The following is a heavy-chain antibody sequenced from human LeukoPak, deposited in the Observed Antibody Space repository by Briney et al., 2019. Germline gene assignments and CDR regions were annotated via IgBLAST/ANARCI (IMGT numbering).Heavy chain of an antibody. CDR1: GGSISSSSYY. V-gene: IGHV4-39*07. CDR3: AKDSGQWELATLGY. D-gene: IGHD1-26*01. Sequence: SETLSLTCTVSGGSISSSSYYWGWIRQPPGKGLERIGSVYYSGSTYYNPSLKSRVTISVDTSKNQFSLKLSSVTAADTAVYYCAKDSGQWELATLGYWGQGTLVTVSS. J-gene: IGHJ4*02. CDR2: VYYSGST.